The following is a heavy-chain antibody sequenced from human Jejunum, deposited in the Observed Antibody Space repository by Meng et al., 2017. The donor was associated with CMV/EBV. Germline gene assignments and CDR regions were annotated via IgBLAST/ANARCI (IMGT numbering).Heavy chain of an antibody. D-gene: IGHD3-22*01. Sequence: FSVGSFGMHGVRQAPGKGLEWVAYIRYDLATKYYVDSMKGRFTISRDNSRNSVSLQMNGLRDDDTAVYFCAKDYDRQLQSRYGMDVWGQGTTVTVSS. J-gene: IGHJ6*02. V-gene: IGHV3-30*02. CDR3: AKDYDRQLQSRYGMDV. CDR2: IRYDLATK. CDR1: FSVGSFG.